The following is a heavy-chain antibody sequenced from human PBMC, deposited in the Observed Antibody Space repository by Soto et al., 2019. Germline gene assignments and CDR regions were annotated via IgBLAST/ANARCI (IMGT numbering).Heavy chain of an antibody. CDR3: ASATVVAATFDF. CDR2: ISSGSSNI. D-gene: IGHD2-15*01. J-gene: IGHJ4*02. Sequence: PGGSLTLSCAASGFAFRSYNMNWVRQAPGKGLEWVASISSGSSNIYYADPVKGRFTISRDNAKNSLFLQMDSLRAEDSAVYYCASATVVAATFDFWGQGTLVTVSS. V-gene: IGHV3-21*01. CDR1: GFAFRSYN.